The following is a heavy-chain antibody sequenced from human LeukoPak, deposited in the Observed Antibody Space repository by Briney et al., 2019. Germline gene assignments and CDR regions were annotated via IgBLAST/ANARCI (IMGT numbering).Heavy chain of an antibody. V-gene: IGHV4-59*12. CDR2: VFYSGST. Sequence: SETLSLTCTVSGDSITNYYWSWIRQPPGKGLEWIGYVFYSGSTNYNPSLRSRVTISVDTSKNQFSLKLSSVTAADTAVYYCARVANYYDSSGPLYYFDYWGQGTLVTVSS. D-gene: IGHD3-22*01. J-gene: IGHJ4*02. CDR3: ARVANYYDSSGPLYYFDY. CDR1: GDSITNYY.